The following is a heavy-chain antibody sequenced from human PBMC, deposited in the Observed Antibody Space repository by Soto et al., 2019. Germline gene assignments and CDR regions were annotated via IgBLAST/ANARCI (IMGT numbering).Heavy chain of an antibody. V-gene: IGHV4-59*01. J-gene: IGHJ4*02. CDR2: IYYSGST. CDR1: GGSISSYY. D-gene: IGHD3-3*01. CDR3: ARDATYYDFWSGYPGGYFDY. Sequence: SETLSLTCTVSGGSISSYYWSWIRQPPGKGLEWIGYIYYSGSTNYNPSLKSRVTISVDTSKNQFSLKLSSVTAADTAVYYCARDATYYDFWSGYPGGYFDYWGQGTLVTVSS.